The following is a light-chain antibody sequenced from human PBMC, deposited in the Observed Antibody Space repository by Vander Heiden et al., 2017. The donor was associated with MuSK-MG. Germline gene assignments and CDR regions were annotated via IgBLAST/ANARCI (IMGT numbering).Light chain of an antibody. V-gene: IGLV3-25*03. CDR2: KDK. Sequence: SYELTPPPPVPVSPGQPARITCSGSSRAKQFGYWYQQKVGQAPVMVIYKDKERPSGIAERVSGSRSGTTVTLTISGVQAEDEAYYYCQSANSSGVLFGGGTKVTVL. CDR3: QSANSSGVL. CDR1: SRAKQF. J-gene: IGLJ2*01.